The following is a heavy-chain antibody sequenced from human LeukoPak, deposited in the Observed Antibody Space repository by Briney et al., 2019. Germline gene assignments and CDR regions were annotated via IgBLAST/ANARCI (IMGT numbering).Heavy chain of an antibody. J-gene: IGHJ6*02. CDR1: GFTFSSYS. V-gene: IGHV3-21*01. Sequence: PWGSLRLSCAASGFTFSSYSMNWVRQAPGKGLEWVSSISSSSSYIYYADSVKGRFTISRDNAKNSLYLQMNSLRAEDTAVYYCASDSSSGWFHYYYGMDVWGQGTTVTVSS. D-gene: IGHD6-19*01. CDR2: ISSSSSYI. CDR3: ASDSSSGWFHYYYGMDV.